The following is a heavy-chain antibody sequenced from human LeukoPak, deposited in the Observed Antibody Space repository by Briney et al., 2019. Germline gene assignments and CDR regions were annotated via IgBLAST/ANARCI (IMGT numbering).Heavy chain of an antibody. CDR2: IYPDDSDT. CDR3: ARHSYEEYGDPPMS. D-gene: IGHD4-17*01. CDR1: GYSFREYW. V-gene: IGHV5-51*01. Sequence: GESLKISCKGSGYSFREYWIGWVRQMPGKGLEWMGIIYPDDSDTRYSPSFQGQVTISADKSINTAYLQWSSLKASDTAMYYCARHSYEEYGDPPMSWGQGTLVTVSS. J-gene: IGHJ4*02.